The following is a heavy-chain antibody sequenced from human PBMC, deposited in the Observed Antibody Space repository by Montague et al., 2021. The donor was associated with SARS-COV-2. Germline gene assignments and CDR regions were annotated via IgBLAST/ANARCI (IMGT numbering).Heavy chain of an antibody. CDR2: IHHGGST. CDR1: GGSFSTYS. D-gene: IGHD3-10*01. V-gene: IGHV4-34*01. J-gene: IGHJ6*03. CDR3: ARLGDGVVPSPILGVGPYYSYYYMDV. Sequence: SEIRSLTCAVHGGSFSTYSWNWIRQPPGKGLEWIGEIHHGGSTNYNPSLKSRVTISADTSKNQFSLKLTSVAAADTAVYYCARLGDGVVPSPILGVGPYYSYYYMDVWGKGTTVTVSS.